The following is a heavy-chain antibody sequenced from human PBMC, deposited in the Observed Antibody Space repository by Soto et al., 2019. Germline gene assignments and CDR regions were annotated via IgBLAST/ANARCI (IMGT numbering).Heavy chain of an antibody. CDR2: ISYDGSNK. Sequence: PGGSLRLSCAASGFTFSSYGMHWVRQAPGKGLEWVAVISYDGSNKYYADSVKGRFTISRDNSKNTLYLQMNSLRAEDTAVYYCAKDLGELLYYYGMDVWGQRTTVTVSS. V-gene: IGHV3-30*18. J-gene: IGHJ6*02. CDR3: AKDLGELLYYYGMDV. D-gene: IGHD1-26*01. CDR1: GFTFSSYG.